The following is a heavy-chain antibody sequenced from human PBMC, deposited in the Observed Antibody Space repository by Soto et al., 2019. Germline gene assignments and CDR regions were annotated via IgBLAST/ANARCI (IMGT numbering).Heavy chain of an antibody. CDR2: ISGSGGST. CDR3: AKAPVAVAGTYYGMDV. CDR1: GFTFSSYA. D-gene: IGHD6-19*01. Sequence: GGSLRLSCAASGFTFSSYAMSWVRQAPGKGLEWVSAISGSGGSTYYADSVKGRFTISGDNSKNTLYLQMNSLRAEDTAVYYCAKAPVAVAGTYYGMDVWGQGTTVTVSS. V-gene: IGHV3-23*01. J-gene: IGHJ6*02.